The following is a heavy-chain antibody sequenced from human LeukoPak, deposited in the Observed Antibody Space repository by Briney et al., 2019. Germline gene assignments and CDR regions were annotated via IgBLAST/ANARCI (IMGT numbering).Heavy chain of an antibody. V-gene: IGHV1-69*05. CDR1: GGTFSSYA. CDR3: ARSDDYDSSGYPFDY. J-gene: IGHJ4*02. D-gene: IGHD3-22*01. Sequence: SVKVSCKASGGTFSSYAISWVRQAPGPGLEWMGRIIPIFGTANYAQKFQGRVTITTDESTSTAYMELSSLRSEDTAVYYCARSDDYDSSGYPFDYWGQGTLVTVSS. CDR2: IIPIFGTA.